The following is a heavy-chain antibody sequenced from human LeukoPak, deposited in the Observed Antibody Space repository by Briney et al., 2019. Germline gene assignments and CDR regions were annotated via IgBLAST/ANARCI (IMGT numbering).Heavy chain of an antibody. Sequence: ASVKVSCKASGYTFTSYGISWVRQAPGQGLEWMGWISAYNGNTNYAQKFQGRVTITADESTSTAYMELSSLRSEDTAVYYCARDTGYSYGEYYYYYYMDVWGKGTTVTVSS. D-gene: IGHD5-18*01. V-gene: IGHV1-18*01. CDR1: GYTFTSYG. CDR3: ARDTGYSYGEYYYYYYMDV. J-gene: IGHJ6*03. CDR2: ISAYNGNT.